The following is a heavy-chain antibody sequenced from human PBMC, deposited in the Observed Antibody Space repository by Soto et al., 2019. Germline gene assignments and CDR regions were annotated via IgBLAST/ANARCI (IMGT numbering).Heavy chain of an antibody. D-gene: IGHD1-7*01. CDR2: INHSGST. CDR3: ARARRVTGNWNSARALSGIDV. Sequence: SETLSLTCAVYGGSFSGYYWSWIRQPPGKGLEWIGEINHSGSTNYNPSLKSRVTISVDTSKNQFSLKLSSVTAADTAVYYCARARRVTGNWNSARALSGIDVWGQGTTVTVSS. J-gene: IGHJ6*02. CDR1: GGSFSGYY. V-gene: IGHV4-34*01.